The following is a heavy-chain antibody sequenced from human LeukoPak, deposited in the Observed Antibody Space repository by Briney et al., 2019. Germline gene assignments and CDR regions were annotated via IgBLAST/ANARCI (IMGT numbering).Heavy chain of an antibody. V-gene: IGHV4-61*02. CDR2: IYTSGST. CDR1: GGSISSGSYY. D-gene: IGHD3-3*01. J-gene: IGHJ4*02. CDR3: ARDFVRPYYDFWSGAV. Sequence: KPSETLSLTCTVSGGSISSGSYYWSWIRQPAGKGLEWIGRIYTSGSTNYNPSLKSRVTISVDTSKNQFSLKLSSVTAADTAVYYCARDFVRPYYDFWSGAVWGQGTLVTVSS.